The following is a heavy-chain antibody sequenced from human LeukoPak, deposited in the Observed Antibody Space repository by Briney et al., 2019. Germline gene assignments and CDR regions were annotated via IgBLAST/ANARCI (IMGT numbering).Heavy chain of an antibody. V-gene: IGHV3-74*01. CDR3: GSGYSYGYPDY. Sequence: PGGSLRLSCAASGFTFSSYWMHWVRQAPGKGLVWVSRINSDGSSTSYADSVKGRFTISRDNAKNTLYLQMSSLRAEDTAVYYCGSGYSYGYPDYWGQGTLVTVSS. D-gene: IGHD5-18*01. J-gene: IGHJ4*02. CDR1: GFTFSSYW. CDR2: INSDGSST.